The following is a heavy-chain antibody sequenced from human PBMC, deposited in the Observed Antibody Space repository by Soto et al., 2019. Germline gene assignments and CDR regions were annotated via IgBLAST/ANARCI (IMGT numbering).Heavy chain of an antibody. J-gene: IGHJ3*02. CDR2: ISYDGSNK. Sequence: QVQLVQSGGGVVQPGRSLRLSCAASGFTFSSYGMHWVRQAPGKGLECVAVISYDGSNKYYADSVKGRLTMSSHNSKNTLYLKMNSLRGEDTAVYYCAKDNGSGFDWLRVGYASDIWGQGTMGTVSS. CDR3: AKDNGSGFDWLRVGYASDI. D-gene: IGHD5-12*01. V-gene: IGHV3-30*18. CDR1: GFTFSSYG.